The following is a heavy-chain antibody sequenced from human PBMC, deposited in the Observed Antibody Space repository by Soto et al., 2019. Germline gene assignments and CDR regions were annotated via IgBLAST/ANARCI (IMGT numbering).Heavy chain of an antibody. CDR3: ARDPEYDSIDF. J-gene: IGHJ4*02. CDR2: IYYSEDT. Sequence: PSETLSLTCTVSGGSIDTIAYYWSWIRQPPGKGLEWIGHIYYSEDTHYNPSLKSRATISVDTSQSQFSLTLTSVTDADTAIYYCARDPEYDSIDFWGQGTMVTVYS. D-gene: IGHD3-3*01. CDR1: GGSIDTIAYY. V-gene: IGHV4-31*03.